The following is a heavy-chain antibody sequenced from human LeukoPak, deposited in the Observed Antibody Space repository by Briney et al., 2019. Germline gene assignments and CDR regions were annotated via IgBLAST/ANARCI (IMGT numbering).Heavy chain of an antibody. Sequence: PSETLSLTCTVSGGSISSGGYYWSWIRQPPGKGLEWIGYIYHSGSTYYNPSLKSRVTISVDRSKNQFSLKLSSVTAADTAVYYCARAQFWSGYRAPSAFRYYFDYWGQGTLVTVSS. CDR2: IYHSGST. D-gene: IGHD3-3*01. J-gene: IGHJ4*02. V-gene: IGHV4-30-2*01. CDR1: GGSISSGGYY. CDR3: ARAQFWSGYRAPSAFRYYFDY.